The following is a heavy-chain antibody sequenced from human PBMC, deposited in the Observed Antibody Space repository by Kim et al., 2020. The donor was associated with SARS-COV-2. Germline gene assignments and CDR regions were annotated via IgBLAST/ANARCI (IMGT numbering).Heavy chain of an antibody. D-gene: IGHD6-19*01. CDR3: ARGRNSGWYGGVDY. V-gene: IGHV3-21*01. J-gene: IGHJ4*02. CDR2: ISSSSSYI. CDR1: GFTFSSYS. Sequence: GGSLRLSCAASGFTFSSYSMNWVRQAPGKGLEWVSSISSSSSYIYYADSVKGRFTISRDNAKNSLYLQMNSLRAEDTAVYYCARGRNSGWYGGVDYWGQGTLVTVSS.